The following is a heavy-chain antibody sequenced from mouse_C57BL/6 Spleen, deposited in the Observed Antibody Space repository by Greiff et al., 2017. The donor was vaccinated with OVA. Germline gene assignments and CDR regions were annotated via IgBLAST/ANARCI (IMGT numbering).Heavy chain of an antibody. CDR1: GYTFTDYE. Sequence: QVQLQQSGAELVRPGASVTLSCKASGYTFTDYEMHWVKQTPVHGLEWIGAIDPETGGTAYNQKFKGKAILTADKSSSTAYMELRSLTSEASAVYYCTRNYYGSSENYFDYWGQGTTLTVSS. CDR2: IDPETGGT. J-gene: IGHJ2*01. D-gene: IGHD1-1*01. CDR3: TRNYYGSSENYFDY. V-gene: IGHV1-15*01.